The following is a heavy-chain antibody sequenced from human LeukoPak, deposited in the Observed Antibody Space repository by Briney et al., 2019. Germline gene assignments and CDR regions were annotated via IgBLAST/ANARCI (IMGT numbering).Heavy chain of an antibody. CDR2: ISGSGGRT. Sequence: PGGSLRLSCAASGFTFSSYAMSWVRQAPGKGLEWVSAISGSGGRTYYADSVKGRFTISRDNSKNTLYVQMNSLRAEDTAVYYCAKGATAGPGIFDYWGQGTLVTVSS. D-gene: IGHD6-13*01. CDR1: GFTFSSYA. J-gene: IGHJ4*02. CDR3: AKGATAGPGIFDY. V-gene: IGHV3-23*01.